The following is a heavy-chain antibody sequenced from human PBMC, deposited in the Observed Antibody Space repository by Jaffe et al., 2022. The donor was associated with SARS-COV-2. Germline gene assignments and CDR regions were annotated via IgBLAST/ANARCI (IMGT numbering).Heavy chain of an antibody. Sequence: QVQLQESGPGLVKPSETLSLTCTVSGYSISSGYYWGWIRQPPGKGLEWIGSIYHSGSTYYNPSLKSRVTISVDTSKNQFSLKLTSVTAADRAVYYCARGTSATGTDAWGQGTLVTVSS. V-gene: IGHV4-38-2*02. CDR2: IYHSGST. CDR3: ARGTSATGTDA. CDR1: GYSISSGYY. J-gene: IGHJ5*02. D-gene: IGHD1-1*01.